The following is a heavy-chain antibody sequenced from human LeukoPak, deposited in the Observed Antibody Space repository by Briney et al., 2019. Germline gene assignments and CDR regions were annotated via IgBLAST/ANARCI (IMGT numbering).Heavy chain of an antibody. D-gene: IGHD3-22*01. V-gene: IGHV4-39*01. CDR3: ARHRGSSRGGSGFSQGQFDY. J-gene: IGHJ4*02. Sequence: KASESLSLTCTVSAGSITSRGYWSGWIRQPPGKGLEWIGRMYYGGNTYYNPSLKCPLTISVPRSQYLFSRKLSSVTAADTAVYYCARHRGSSRGGSGFSQGQFDYWGQGTLVTVSS. CDR2: MYYGGNT. CDR1: AGSITSRGYW.